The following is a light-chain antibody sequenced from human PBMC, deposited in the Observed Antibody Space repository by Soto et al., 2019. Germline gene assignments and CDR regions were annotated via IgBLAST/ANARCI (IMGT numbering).Light chain of an antibody. J-gene: IGKJ4*01. Sequence: VLAQSPGTLSLSPGVSATLSCRASQRVSSNYLAWYQQKPGQSPKVLIYRASIRATGIPDRVTGSGSGTDFTPTIRRLEHEDFEVYYCRQYGSSLLTLGVGNKVDIK. CDR3: RQYGSSLLT. CDR2: RAS. CDR1: QRVSSNY. V-gene: IGKV3-20*01.